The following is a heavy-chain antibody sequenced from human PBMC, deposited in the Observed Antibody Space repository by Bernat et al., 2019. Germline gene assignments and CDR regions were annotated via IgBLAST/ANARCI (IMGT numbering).Heavy chain of an antibody. V-gene: IGHV3-11*05. CDR1: GFTVSSNY. J-gene: IGHJ6*03. CDR2: ISSSSSYT. Sequence: VQLVESGGALVQPGGSLRLSCTASGFTVSSNYMSWVRQVPGKGLEWVSYISSSSSYTNYADSVKGRFTISRDNAKNSLYLQMNSLRAEDTAVYYCARGTSTSAPYMDVWGKGTTVTVSS. CDR3: ARGTSTSAPYMDV.